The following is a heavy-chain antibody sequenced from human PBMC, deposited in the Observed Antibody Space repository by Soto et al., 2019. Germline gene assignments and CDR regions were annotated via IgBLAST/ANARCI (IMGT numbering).Heavy chain of an antibody. V-gene: IGHV4-4*07. CDR1: VASIIGFY. J-gene: IGHJ5*02. D-gene: IGHD1-1*01. CDR2: IYATGTT. Sequence: SETLSLTCTFSVASIIGFYWSWIRKSAGKGLEWIGRIYATGTTDYNPSLKSRVMMSVDTSKKQFSLKLRSVTAADTAVYYCVRDGTKTLRDWFDPWGQGISVTVSS. CDR3: VRDGTKTLRDWFDP.